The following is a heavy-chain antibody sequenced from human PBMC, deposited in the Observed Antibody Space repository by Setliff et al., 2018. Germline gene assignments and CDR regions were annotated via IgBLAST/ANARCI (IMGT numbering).Heavy chain of an antibody. D-gene: IGHD3-10*01. CDR2: IYYSGST. V-gene: IGHV4-39*07. CDR3: ARSGDYGSGRLSP. J-gene: IGHJ5*02. Sequence: SETLSLTCTVSGGSISSSSYYWGWIRQPPGKGLEWTGSIYYSGSTYYNPSLKSRVTISVDTSKNQFSLKLSSVTAADTAVYYCARSGDYGSGRLSPWGQGMLVTVSS. CDR1: GGSISSSSYY.